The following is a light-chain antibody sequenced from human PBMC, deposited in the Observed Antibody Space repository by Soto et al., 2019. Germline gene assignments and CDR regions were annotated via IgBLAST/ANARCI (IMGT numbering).Light chain of an antibody. V-gene: IGLV1-40*01. CDR1: SSNIGAGYD. J-gene: IGLJ1*01. Sequence: QSVLTQPPSVSGAPGQRVTISCTGSSSNIGAGYDVHWYQQLPGTAPKLLIYGNSNRPSGVPDRFSGSKSGTSASLAITGLQAEDEADYYCQSYDSSLSALYVFGAGTKGTGL. CDR3: QSYDSSLSALYV. CDR2: GNS.